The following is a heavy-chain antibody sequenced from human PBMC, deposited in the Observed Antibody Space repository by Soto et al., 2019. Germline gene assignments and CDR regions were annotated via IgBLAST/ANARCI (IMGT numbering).Heavy chain of an antibody. D-gene: IGHD5-12*01. Sequence: EVQLLESGGGLVQPGGSLRLSCAASGFTFSNYAMNWVRRAPGGGLEWVSTTSGNDCSTHYADSVKGRFTISRDVSKNTLYLQMNSLRAEDTAIYYCAKERSSGYYFFDNWGQGTLVTVSS. J-gene: IGHJ4*02. CDR2: TSGNDCST. CDR1: GFTFSNYA. V-gene: IGHV3-23*01. CDR3: AKERSSGYYFFDN.